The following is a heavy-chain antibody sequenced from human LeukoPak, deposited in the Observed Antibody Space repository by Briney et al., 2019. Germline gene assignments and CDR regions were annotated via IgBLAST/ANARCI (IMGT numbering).Heavy chain of an antibody. Sequence: SGTLSLTCAVSGGSISSSNWWSWVRQPPGKGLEWIGEIYHSGSTNYNPSLKSRVTISVDKSKNQFSLKLSSVTAADTALYYCARDLPSRGSGGYHNAFDIWGQGTMVIVSS. CDR2: IYHSGST. J-gene: IGHJ3*02. CDR3: ARDLPSRGSGGYHNAFDI. D-gene: IGHD2-15*01. V-gene: IGHV4-4*02. CDR1: GGSISSSNW.